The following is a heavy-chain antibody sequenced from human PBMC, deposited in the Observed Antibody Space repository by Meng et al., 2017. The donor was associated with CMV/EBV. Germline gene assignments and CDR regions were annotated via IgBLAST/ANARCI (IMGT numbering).Heavy chain of an antibody. V-gene: IGHV1-2*02. CDR3: ARSSTSGNKDY. CDR1: GYTFTGYY. Sequence: ASVKVSCKASGYTFTGYYMHWVRQAPGQGLEWMGWINPNSGGTNYAQKFQGRVTMSRDTSISTTYMELSSLRSDDTAVYYCARSSTSGNKDYWGQGTLVTVSS. CDR2: INPNSGGT. J-gene: IGHJ4*02. D-gene: IGHD1-26*01.